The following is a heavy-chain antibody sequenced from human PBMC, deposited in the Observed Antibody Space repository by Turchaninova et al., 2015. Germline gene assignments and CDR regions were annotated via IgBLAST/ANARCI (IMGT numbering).Heavy chain of an antibody. CDR1: GGAITSSTYY. D-gene: IGHD3-3*01. Sequence: QLQLQESGPGLVKPSETLSLTCSVSGGAITSSTYYWAWIRQSPGQGLEGIGPLYYSGTPYSNPSLKSRLPIDVEPSKNQFSLKLNSGTAADTAVYFCARQYYDLWSGYSNYYYMDVWGKGTTVTVSS. CDR2: LYYSGTP. CDR3: ARQYYDLWSGYSNYYYMDV. J-gene: IGHJ6*03. V-gene: IGHV4-39*01.